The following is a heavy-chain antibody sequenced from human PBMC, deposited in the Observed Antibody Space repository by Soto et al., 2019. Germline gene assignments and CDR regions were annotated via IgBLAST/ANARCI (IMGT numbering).Heavy chain of an antibody. Sequence: QVQLVESGGGVVQPGRFLRLSCAASGFTFSSYGMHWVRQAPGKGLEWVAVIWYDGSNKYYADSVKGRFTISRDNSKNTLYLQMNSLRAEDTAVYYCARDRGYCSGGSCYSVGDAFDIWGQGTMVTVSS. J-gene: IGHJ3*02. CDR1: GFTFSSYG. CDR3: ARDRGYCSGGSCYSVGDAFDI. V-gene: IGHV3-33*01. D-gene: IGHD2-15*01. CDR2: IWYDGSNK.